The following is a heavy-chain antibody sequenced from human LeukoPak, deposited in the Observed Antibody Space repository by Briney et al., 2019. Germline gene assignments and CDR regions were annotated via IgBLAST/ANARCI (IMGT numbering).Heavy chain of an antibody. Sequence: SETLSLTCAVYGGSFSGYYWNWIRQPPGRGLEWIGEINHSGRTNYNPSLKSRVTISVDTSKNQFSLRLSSVTAADTAVYYCVNIAVAGSNDYWGQGTLVTVSS. D-gene: IGHD6-19*01. CDR3: VNIAVAGSNDY. J-gene: IGHJ4*02. CDR1: GGSFSGYY. V-gene: IGHV4-34*01. CDR2: INHSGRT.